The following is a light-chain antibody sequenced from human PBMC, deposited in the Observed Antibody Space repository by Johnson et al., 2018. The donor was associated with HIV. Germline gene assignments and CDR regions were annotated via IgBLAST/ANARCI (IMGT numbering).Light chain of an antibody. CDR3: GTWDSSLSAYYV. CDR1: SSNIGNNY. Sequence: QSVLTQPPSVSAAPGQKVTISCSGTSSNIGNNYVSWYQHLPGTAPKVLIYDNNKRPSGIPDRFSGSKSGTSATLGITGLQTGDEAYYYCGTWDSSLSAYYVFGTVTKVTVL. J-gene: IGLJ1*01. V-gene: IGLV1-51*01. CDR2: DNN.